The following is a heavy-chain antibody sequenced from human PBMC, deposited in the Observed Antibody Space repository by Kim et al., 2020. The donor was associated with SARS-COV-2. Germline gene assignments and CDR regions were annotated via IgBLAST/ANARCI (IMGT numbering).Heavy chain of an antibody. J-gene: IGHJ5*02. CDR3: ARRRDMVRGPRRSWFDP. CDR2: MNPNSGIT. CDR1: GYTFTSYD. V-gene: IGHV1-8*01. Sequence: ASVKVSCKASGYTFTSYDINWVRQATGQGLEWMGWMNPNSGITVYAQNFQGRVTMTRNTSISTAYMELSSLRSEDTAVYYCARRRDMVRGPRRSWFDPWGQGTLVTVSS. D-gene: IGHD3-10*01.